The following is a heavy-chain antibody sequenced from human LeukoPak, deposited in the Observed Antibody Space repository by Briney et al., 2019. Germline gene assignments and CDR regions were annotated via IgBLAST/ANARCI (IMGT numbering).Heavy chain of an antibody. Sequence: GSVKVSCKASGYSFTNFDINWVRQAPGQGLEWMGWMNPNSGNKGYAQKFQGRVNMTMNTSITTAYMELSSLRSEDTAVYYCARGPQWRGDYYYMDVWGRGTTVTVSS. CDR1: GYSFTNFD. CDR3: ARGPQWRGDYYYMDV. CDR2: MNPNSGNK. D-gene: IGHD6-19*01. V-gene: IGHV1-8*01. J-gene: IGHJ6*03.